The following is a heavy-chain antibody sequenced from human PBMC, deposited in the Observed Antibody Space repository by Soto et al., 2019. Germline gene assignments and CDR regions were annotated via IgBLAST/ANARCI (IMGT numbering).Heavy chain of an antibody. CDR3: ARADPVEMAGSYGMDV. CDR2: IYYSGST. Sequence: PSETLSLTCTVSGGSMSSYYWGWIRQPPGKGLEWIGYIYYSGSTIYNPSLKSRVTISVDTSKNQFSLKLSSVTAADTAVYYCARADPVEMAGSYGMDVWGQGTTVTVSS. D-gene: IGHD6-19*01. V-gene: IGHV4-59*01. J-gene: IGHJ6*02. CDR1: GGSMSSYY.